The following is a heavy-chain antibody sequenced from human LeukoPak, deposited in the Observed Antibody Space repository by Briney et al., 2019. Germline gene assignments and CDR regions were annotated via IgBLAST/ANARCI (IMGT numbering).Heavy chain of an antibody. CDR3: ARGSLCSSTSCYYFDY. CDR1: GGTFSSYA. Sequence: GASVKVSCKASGGTFSSYAISWVRQAPGQGLEWMGGIIPIFGTANYAQKFQGRVTITADESTSTAYMELSSLRSEDTAVYYCARGSLCSSTSCYYFDYWGQGTLVTVSS. CDR2: IIPIFGTA. J-gene: IGHJ4*02. D-gene: IGHD2-2*01. V-gene: IGHV1-69*13.